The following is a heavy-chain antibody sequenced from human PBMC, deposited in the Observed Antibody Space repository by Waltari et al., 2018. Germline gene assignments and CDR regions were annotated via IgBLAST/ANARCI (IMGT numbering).Heavy chain of an antibody. D-gene: IGHD3-22*01. CDR1: ARPISSCSYY. Sequence: QPQLQEPGPGLVKPSETLSLTCTVSARPISSCSYYWCWIRPPPGQGLERFGRFQYSGSTYYNPSLKSRVTISVDTSKSQFSLKLSSVTAADTAVYYCARQVVVINENFAYWGQGTLVTVSS. J-gene: IGHJ4*02. CDR2: FQYSGST. CDR3: ARQVVVINENFAY. V-gene: IGHV4-39*07.